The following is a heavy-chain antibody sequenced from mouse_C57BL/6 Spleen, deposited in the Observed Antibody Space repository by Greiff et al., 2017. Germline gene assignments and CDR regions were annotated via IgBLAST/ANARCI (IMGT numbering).Heavy chain of an antibody. CDR2: INPSSGYT. V-gene: IGHV1-4*01. CDR3: ARGVYDYDGGYFDY. J-gene: IGHJ2*01. Sequence: VQLQQSGAELARPGASVKMSCKASGYTFTSYTMHWVKPRPGQGLEWIGYINPSSGYTKYNQKFKDKATLTADKSSSTAYMQLSSLTSEDSAVYYCARGVYDYDGGYFDYWGQGTTLTVSS. CDR1: GYTFTSYT. D-gene: IGHD2-4*01.